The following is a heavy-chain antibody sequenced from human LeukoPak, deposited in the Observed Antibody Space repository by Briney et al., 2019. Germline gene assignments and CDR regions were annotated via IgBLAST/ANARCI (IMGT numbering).Heavy chain of an antibody. D-gene: IGHD5-18*01. CDR1: GFTFSSYG. CDR2: ISGSGGST. Sequence: GGTLRLSCAASGFTFSSYGMSWVRQAPGKGLEWVSAISGSGGSTYYADSVKGRFTISRDNSKNTLYLQMNSLKTEDTAVYYCTSFGSRGQLWPLDYWGQGTLVTVSS. CDR3: TSFGSRGQLWPLDY. V-gene: IGHV3-23*01. J-gene: IGHJ4*02.